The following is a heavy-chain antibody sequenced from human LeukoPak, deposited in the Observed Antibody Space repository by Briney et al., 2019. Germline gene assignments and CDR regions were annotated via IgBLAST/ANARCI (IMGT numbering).Heavy chain of an antibody. CDR1: GFTFSSYS. V-gene: IGHV3-21*01. J-gene: IGHJ5*02. CDR3: AREYYDSSGYHWFDP. D-gene: IGHD3-22*01. Sequence: PGGSLRLSCAASGFTFSSYSMNWVRQAPGEGLEWVSSISSSSSYIYYADSVKGRFTISRDNAKNSLYLQMNSLRAEDTAVYYCAREYYDSSGYHWFDPWGQGTLVTVSS. CDR2: ISSSSSYI.